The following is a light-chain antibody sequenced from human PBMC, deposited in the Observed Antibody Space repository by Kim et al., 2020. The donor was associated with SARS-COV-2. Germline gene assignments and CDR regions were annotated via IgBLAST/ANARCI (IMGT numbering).Light chain of an antibody. J-gene: IGKJ3*01. V-gene: IGKV1-5*03. CDR3: QEFHGFI. CDR1: QSVSSW. Sequence: DIQMTQSPSTLSASVGDRVTITCRASQSVSSWLAWYQQKPGKAPKLLIYRASTLESGVPSRFSGSGSGTEFTLTISSLQPEDFATYYCQEFHGFIFGPGTKVDIK. CDR2: RAS.